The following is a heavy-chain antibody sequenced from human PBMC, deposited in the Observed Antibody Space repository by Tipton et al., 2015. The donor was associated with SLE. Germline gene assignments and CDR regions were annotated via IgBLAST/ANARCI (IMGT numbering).Heavy chain of an antibody. Sequence: SLRLSCAASGFTFSSYAMHWVRQAPGKWLEWVAVISYDGSNKYYADSVKGRFTISRDNSKNTLYLQMNGLRAEDTAVYYCARGGMTAAGRDYYYMDVWGKGTTVTVSS. CDR3: ARGGMTAAGRDYYYMDV. J-gene: IGHJ6*03. CDR1: GFTFSSYA. D-gene: IGHD6-13*01. CDR2: ISYDGSNK. V-gene: IGHV3-30-3*01.